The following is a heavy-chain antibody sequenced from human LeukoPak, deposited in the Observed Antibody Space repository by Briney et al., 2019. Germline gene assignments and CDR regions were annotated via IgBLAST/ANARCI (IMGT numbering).Heavy chain of an antibody. D-gene: IGHD4-23*01. CDR2: FDPEDGET. J-gene: IGHJ4*02. Sequence: ASVKVSCKVSGYTLTELSMHWVRQAPGKGLEWMGGFDPEDGETIYAQKFQGRVTMTEDTSTDTAYMELSCLRSEDTAVYYCATETYGGNPYDYWGQGTLVTVSS. V-gene: IGHV1-24*01. CDR3: ATETYGGNPYDY. CDR1: GYTLTELS.